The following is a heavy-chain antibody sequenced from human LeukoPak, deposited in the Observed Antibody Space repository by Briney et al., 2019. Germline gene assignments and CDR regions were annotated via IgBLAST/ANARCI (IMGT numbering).Heavy chain of an antibody. Sequence: SETLSLTCAVSGGSVSHSNWWTWVRQSPGKGLEWIGEVHPSEGTNYNPSLKSRVTISIDTSKNQFSLKLSSVTAADTAVYYCARLGAGPTYYDFWSGYSSFYFDYWGQGTLVTVSS. J-gene: IGHJ4*02. CDR1: GGSVSHSNW. CDR2: VHPSEGT. D-gene: IGHD3-3*01. CDR3: ARLGAGPTYYDFWSGYSSFYFDY. V-gene: IGHV4-4*02.